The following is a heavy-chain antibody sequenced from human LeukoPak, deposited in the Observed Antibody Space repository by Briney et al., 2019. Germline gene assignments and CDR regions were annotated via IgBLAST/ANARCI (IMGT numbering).Heavy chain of an antibody. CDR3: ARSYYYYMDV. CDR2: IIPIFGTA. J-gene: IGHJ6*03. V-gene: IGHV1-69*05. CDR1: GGTFSSYA. Sequence: GASVKVSCKASGGTFSSYAISWVRQAPGQGLEWVGGIIPIFGTANYAQKFQGRVTITTDESTSTAYMELSSLRSEDTAVYYCARSYYYYMDVWGKGTTVTVSS.